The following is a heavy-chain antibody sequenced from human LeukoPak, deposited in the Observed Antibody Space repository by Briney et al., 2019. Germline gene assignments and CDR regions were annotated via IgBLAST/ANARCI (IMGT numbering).Heavy chain of an antibody. CDR2: IYWDADK. D-gene: IGHD3-22*01. J-gene: IGHJ4*02. CDR3: ARAYYDSSGYYSDHFDY. V-gene: IGHV2-5*02. CDR1: GFSLSTSGVS. Sequence: SGPTLVKPTQTLTLTCTFSGFSLSTSGVSVGWIRQPPGKALEWLALIYWDADKRYSPSLKSKLTITKDTSKNQVVLTMTNVDPVDTATYFCARAYYDSSGYYSDHFDYWGQGTLVTVSS.